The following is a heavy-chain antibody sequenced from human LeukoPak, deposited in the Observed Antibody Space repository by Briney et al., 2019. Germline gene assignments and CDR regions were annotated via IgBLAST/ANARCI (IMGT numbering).Heavy chain of an antibody. J-gene: IGHJ3*02. CDR2: ISRNSGSI. Sequence: GGSLRLSRAASGFTFDDYAMHWVRQAPGKGLEWVSGISRNSGSIGYADSVKGRFTISRDNAKNSLYLQMNSLRAEDTALYYCAKAIAAAVRFAFDIWGQGTMVTVSS. V-gene: IGHV3-9*01. CDR3: AKAIAAAVRFAFDI. D-gene: IGHD6-13*01. CDR1: GFTFDDYA.